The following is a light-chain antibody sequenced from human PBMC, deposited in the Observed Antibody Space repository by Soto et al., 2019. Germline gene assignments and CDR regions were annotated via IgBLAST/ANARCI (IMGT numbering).Light chain of an antibody. CDR2: KAS. J-gene: IGKJ1*01. Sequence: DIQMTQSPSTLSGSVGDRVTITFRASQTISSWSAWYQQQPGKAPKLLIYKASTLKSGVPSRFSGSGSGTEFTLTISSLQPDDFATYYCQHYNSYSEAFGQGTKVDIK. CDR3: QHYNSYSEA. V-gene: IGKV1-5*03. CDR1: QTISSW.